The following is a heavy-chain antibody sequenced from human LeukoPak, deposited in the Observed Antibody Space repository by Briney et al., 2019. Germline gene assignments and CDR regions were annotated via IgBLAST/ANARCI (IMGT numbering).Heavy chain of an antibody. CDR1: GGSISSYY. V-gene: IGHV4-4*07. D-gene: IGHD6-25*01. Sequence: SETLSLTCTVSGGSISSYYWSWIRQPAGKGLEWIGRIYTSGSTNYNPSLKSRVTMSEDTSKNQFSLKLSSVTAADTAVYYCARDLAVGDSSGRTFDYWGQGTLVTVSS. J-gene: IGHJ4*02. CDR3: ARDLAVGDSSGRTFDY. CDR2: IYTSGST.